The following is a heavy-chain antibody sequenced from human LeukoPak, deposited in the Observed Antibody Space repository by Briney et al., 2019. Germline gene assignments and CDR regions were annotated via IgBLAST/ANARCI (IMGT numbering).Heavy chain of an antibody. CDR1: GDSIKSDSYY. CDR2: IYYSGST. D-gene: IGHD3-22*01. Sequence: PSETLSLNCTVSGDSIKSDSYYWGWIRQPPGKGLEWIGTIYYSGSTYYNPSLKSRVTISVDTSKNQFSVKLSSVTAADTALYYCARHKEDFHDSSGPNFCYFDLWGRGTLVTVSS. CDR3: ARHKEDFHDSSGPNFCYFDL. V-gene: IGHV4-39*01. J-gene: IGHJ2*01.